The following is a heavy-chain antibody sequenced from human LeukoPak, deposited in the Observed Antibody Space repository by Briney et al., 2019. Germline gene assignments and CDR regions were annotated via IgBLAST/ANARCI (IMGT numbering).Heavy chain of an antibody. CDR1: GFTFSSYN. Sequence: VGTLRLSCAASGFTFSSYNMNWVRQAPGKGLEWVSSITSTSSYIYYAASVKGRFTISRDHAKNSLSLQINSLRAEDMAVYYCARDPYSGGYGDYYYYYMDVWGKGTTVTISS. V-gene: IGHV3-21*01. CDR2: ITSTSSYI. D-gene: IGHD1-26*01. CDR3: ARDPYSGGYGDYYYYYMDV. J-gene: IGHJ6*03.